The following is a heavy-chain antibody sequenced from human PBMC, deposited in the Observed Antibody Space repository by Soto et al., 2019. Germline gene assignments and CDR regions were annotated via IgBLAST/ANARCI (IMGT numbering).Heavy chain of an antibody. CDR2: IYYSGST. V-gene: IGHV4-59*01. CDR1: GGSISSYY. Sequence: SETLSLTCTVSGGSISSYYWSWIRQPPGKGLEWIGYIYYSGSTNYNPSLKSRVTISVDTSKNQFSLKLSSATAADTAVYYCARGGGGYCSSTSCYRPPNWSDPWGQGTLVTVSS. D-gene: IGHD2-2*02. J-gene: IGHJ5*02. CDR3: ARGGGGYCSSTSCYRPPNWSDP.